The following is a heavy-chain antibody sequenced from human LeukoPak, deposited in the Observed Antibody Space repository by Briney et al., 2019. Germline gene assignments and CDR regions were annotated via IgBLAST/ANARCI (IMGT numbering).Heavy chain of an antibody. CDR1: GGSFSGYY. J-gene: IGHJ4*02. CDR3: ARGRGWHYYDSSAPFDY. CDR2: INHSGST. V-gene: IGHV4-34*01. Sequence: PSETLSLTCAVYGGSFSGYYWSWIRQPPGKGLEWIGEINHSGSTNYNPSLKSRVTISVDTSKNQFSLKLSSVTAADTAVYYCARGRGWHYYDSSAPFDYWGQGTLVTVSS. D-gene: IGHD3-22*01.